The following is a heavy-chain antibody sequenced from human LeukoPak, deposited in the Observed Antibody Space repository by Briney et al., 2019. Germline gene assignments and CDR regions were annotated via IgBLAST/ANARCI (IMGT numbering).Heavy chain of an antibody. J-gene: IGHJ4*02. D-gene: IGHD1-14*01. CDR1: GFTFSSYS. CDR2: ISSSSSYI. CDR3: AKPARTDYTDY. V-gene: IGHV3-21*04. Sequence: PGGSLRLSCAASGFTFSSYSMNWVRQAPGKGLEWVSSISSSSSYIYYADFVKGRFTISRDNSKNTLYLQMNSLRAEDTAIYYCAKPARTDYTDYWGQGTLVTVSS.